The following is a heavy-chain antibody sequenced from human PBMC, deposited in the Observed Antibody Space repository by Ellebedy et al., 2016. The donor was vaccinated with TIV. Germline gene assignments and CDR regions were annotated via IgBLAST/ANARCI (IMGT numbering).Heavy chain of an antibody. CDR2: ISSNGGST. D-gene: IGHD1-26*01. Sequence: GESLKISCSASGFTFSSYAMHWVRQAPGKGLEYVSAISSNGGSTYYADSVKGRFTISRDNSKNTLYLQMNSLRAEDTAVYYCARDIHTGGGGDAFDIWGQGKMVTVSS. CDR1: GFTFSSYA. J-gene: IGHJ3*02. CDR3: ARDIHTGGGGDAFDI. V-gene: IGHV3-64*04.